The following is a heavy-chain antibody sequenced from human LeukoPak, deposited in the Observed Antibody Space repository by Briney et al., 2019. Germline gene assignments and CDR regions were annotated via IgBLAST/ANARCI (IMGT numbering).Heavy chain of an antibody. V-gene: IGHV3-74*01. J-gene: IGHJ4*02. CDR3: VRPTASIGIFDS. D-gene: IGHD1-1*01. CDR2: INTDGNNT. CDR1: GFTFSSYS. Sequence: PGGSLRLSCAASGFTFSSYSMNWVRQAPGKGLVWVSGINTDGNNTSCADSVKGRFTISRDNAKNTLYLQMNSLRAEDSAVYYCVRPTASIGIFDSWGQGTLVTVSS.